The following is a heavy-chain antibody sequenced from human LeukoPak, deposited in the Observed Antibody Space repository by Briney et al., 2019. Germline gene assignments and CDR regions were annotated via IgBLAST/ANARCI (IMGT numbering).Heavy chain of an antibody. CDR2: IYSGGRT. V-gene: IGHV3-66*04. CDR1: GFTVSSNY. D-gene: IGHD6-19*01. Sequence: GGSLRLSCAASGFTVSSNYMSWVRRAPGKGLEWVSVIYSGGRTNYADSVKGRFTISRDNSKNTLYLQMNSLRVEDTAVYYCARRCQGPEVGIAVAGTGYYYYGMDVWGQGTTVTVSS. CDR3: ARRCQGPEVGIAVAGTGYYYYGMDV. J-gene: IGHJ6*02.